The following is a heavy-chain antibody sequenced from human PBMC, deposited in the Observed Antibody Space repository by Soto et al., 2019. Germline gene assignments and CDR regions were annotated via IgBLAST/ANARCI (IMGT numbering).Heavy chain of an antibody. J-gene: IGHJ5*02. V-gene: IGHV1-18*01. CDR3: ARHHGPTTSENWFDP. CDR1: GYTFFTYD. CDR2: ISTYSGDT. D-gene: IGHD5-12*01. Sequence: QVHLVQSGVEVKTPGASVKVSCQASGYTFFTYDISWVRQAPGQGLEWMGGISTYSGDTKYAQKFQGRDTMTTDTSTTTAYLELRSLRSDDTAVYYCARHHGPTTSENWFDPWGQGTLVTVSS.